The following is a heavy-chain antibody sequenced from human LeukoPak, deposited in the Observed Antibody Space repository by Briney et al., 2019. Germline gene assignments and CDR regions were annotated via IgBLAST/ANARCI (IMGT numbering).Heavy chain of an antibody. Sequence: ASVKVSCKASGYTFTSYYMHWVRQAPGQGLEWMGIINPSGGSTSYAQKFQGRVTMTRDTSTSTVYMELSSLRSEDTAVYYCARLSSSWYYYYYGMDVWGQGTTVTVSS. CDR1: GYTFTSYY. V-gene: IGHV1-46*01. CDR2: INPSGGST. CDR3: ARLSSSWYYYYYGMDV. D-gene: IGHD6-13*01. J-gene: IGHJ6*02.